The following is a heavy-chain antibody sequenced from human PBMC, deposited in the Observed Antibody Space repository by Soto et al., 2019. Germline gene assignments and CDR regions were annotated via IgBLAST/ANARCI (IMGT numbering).Heavy chain of an antibody. CDR3: ARDRGYCISTSCPFYYYGMDV. CDR1: GFTFSSYA. J-gene: IGHJ6*02. D-gene: IGHD2-2*01. V-gene: IGHV3-30-3*01. CDR2: ISYDGSNK. Sequence: GGSLRLSCAASGFTFSSYAMHWVCQAPGKGLEWVAVISYDGSNKYYADSVKGRFTISRDNSKNTLYLQMNSLRAEDTAVYYCARDRGYCISTSCPFYYYGMDVWGQGTTVTVSS.